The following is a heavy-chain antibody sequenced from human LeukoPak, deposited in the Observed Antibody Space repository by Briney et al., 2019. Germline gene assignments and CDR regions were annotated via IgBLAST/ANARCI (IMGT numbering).Heavy chain of an antibody. CDR1: GGSISSYY. V-gene: IGHV4-4*07. CDR3: ARGAVTTWGSSYGMDV. CDR2: IYTSGST. J-gene: IGHJ6*02. D-gene: IGHD4-17*01. Sequence: SETLSLTCTVSGGSISSYYWSWIRQPAGKGLEWIGRIYTSGSTNYNPSLKSRVTMSVDTSKNQFSLKLSSVTAAGTAVYYCARGAVTTWGSSYGMDVWGQGTTVTVSS.